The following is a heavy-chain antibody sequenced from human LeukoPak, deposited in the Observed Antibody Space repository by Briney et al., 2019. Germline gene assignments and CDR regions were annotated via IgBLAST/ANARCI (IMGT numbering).Heavy chain of an antibody. CDR2: IYPGDSDT. V-gene: IGHV5-51*01. CDR1: GYSFTSYW. CDR3: ARLFVAGNNYFDY. Sequence: GESLKISCKGSGYSFTSYWIGWVRQMPGKGLEGMGIIYPGDSDTRYSPSFQGQVPISADKSISTAYLQRSRLKASDNAMYYCARLFVAGNNYFDYWGQGTLVTVSS. D-gene: IGHD6-19*01. J-gene: IGHJ4*02.